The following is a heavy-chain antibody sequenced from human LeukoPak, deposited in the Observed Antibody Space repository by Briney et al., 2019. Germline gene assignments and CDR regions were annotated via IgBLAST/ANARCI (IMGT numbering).Heavy chain of an antibody. CDR3: AREQRYNWNYRAFDI. Sequence: GSLRLSCAVSGFSFSDAWMSWVRQTPGKGLEWIGSIYYSGSTYYNTSLKSRATISVDTSKNQFSLKLSSVTAADTALYYCAREQRYNWNYRAFDIWGQGTMVTVSS. D-gene: IGHD1-7*01. CDR1: GFSFSDAW. CDR2: IYYSGST. J-gene: IGHJ3*02. V-gene: IGHV4-4*02.